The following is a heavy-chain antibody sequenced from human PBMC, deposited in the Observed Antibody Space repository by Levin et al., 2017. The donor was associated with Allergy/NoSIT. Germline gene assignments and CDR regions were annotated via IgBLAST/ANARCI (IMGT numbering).Heavy chain of an antibody. CDR3: ARVVDYDVLANYYSPYYFDF. CDR1: GGSISSGDHY. Sequence: SETLSLTCTVSGGSISSGDHYWSWIRQPPGTGLEWIGYIYYSGTTNYNPPLTSRVTMSIDTSRNQFSLRLTSVTAADTAVYYCARVVDYDVLANYYSPYYFDFWGQGTLVTVSS. D-gene: IGHD3-9*01. CDR2: IYYSGTT. J-gene: IGHJ4*02. V-gene: IGHV4-30-4*01.